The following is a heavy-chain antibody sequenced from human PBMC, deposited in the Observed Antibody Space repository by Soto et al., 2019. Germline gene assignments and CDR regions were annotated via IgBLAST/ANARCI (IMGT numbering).Heavy chain of an antibody. V-gene: IGHV3-23*01. J-gene: IGHJ4*02. D-gene: IGHD6-13*01. Sequence: EVQLLESGGGVVQPGGSLRLSCAASGCTFSNYAMSWVRQAPGKGLEWVSSISKSGGGTYYADSVKGRFTISRDNSKNTLYLQMNSLKAEDTAVYSCAKTSSLFDYWGQGTLVTVSS. CDR2: ISKSGGGT. CDR3: AKTSSLFDY. CDR1: GCTFSNYA.